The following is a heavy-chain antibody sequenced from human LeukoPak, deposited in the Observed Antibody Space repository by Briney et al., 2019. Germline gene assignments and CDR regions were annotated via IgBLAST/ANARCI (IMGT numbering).Heavy chain of an antibody. CDR2: ISGSGGST. Sequence: GGSLRLSCAASGFTFSSYAMSWVRQAPGKGLEWVSAISGSGGSTYYADSVKSRFTISRDNSKNTLYLQMNSLRAEDTAVYYCAKKAGLAYGGNKLDYWGQGTLVTVSS. J-gene: IGHJ4*02. D-gene: IGHD4-23*01. V-gene: IGHV3-23*01. CDR3: AKKAGLAYGGNKLDY. CDR1: GFTFSSYA.